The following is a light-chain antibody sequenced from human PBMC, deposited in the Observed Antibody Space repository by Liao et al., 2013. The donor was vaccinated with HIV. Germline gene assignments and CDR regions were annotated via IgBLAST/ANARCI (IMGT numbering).Light chain of an antibody. Sequence: YDLTQPPSVSVSPGQTASITCSGDKLGDKFVSWYKQKAGQSPVLVIYQDTHRPSGIPERISGSNSASTATLTISGTQAMDEADYYCQAWDSNSWVFGGGTELTVL. CDR3: QAWDSNSWV. CDR2: QDT. CDR1: KLGDKF. V-gene: IGLV3-1*01. J-gene: IGLJ3*02.